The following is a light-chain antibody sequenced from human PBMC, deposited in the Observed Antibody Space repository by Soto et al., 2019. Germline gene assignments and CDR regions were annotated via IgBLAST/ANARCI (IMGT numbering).Light chain of an antibody. J-gene: IGKJ1*01. CDR3: QQYNNWPWT. V-gene: IGKV3-15*01. Sequence: EIVLTQSPGTLSLSPGARAPLSRRASQSISDTLAWYQQKPGQAPRLLIYSASRGATGFPARFSGSGSGTDFTLTISSLQSEDFAVYYCQQYNNWPWTFGQGTKVDIK. CDR2: SAS. CDR1: QSISDT.